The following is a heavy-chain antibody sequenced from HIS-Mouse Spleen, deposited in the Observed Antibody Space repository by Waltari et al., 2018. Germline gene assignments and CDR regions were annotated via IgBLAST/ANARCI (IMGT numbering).Heavy chain of an antibody. Sequence: EVQLVESGGGLVQPGRSLRLSCAASGFTFDDYAMHWVRQAPGKGLEWVSGISWNSGSIGYADSVKGRFTISRDNAKNSLYLQMNSLRAEDTALYYCAKDWSGSDWYFDLWGRGTLVTVSS. CDR2: ISWNSGSI. CDR1: GFTFDDYA. J-gene: IGHJ2*01. CDR3: AKDWSGSDWYFDL. V-gene: IGHV3-9*01.